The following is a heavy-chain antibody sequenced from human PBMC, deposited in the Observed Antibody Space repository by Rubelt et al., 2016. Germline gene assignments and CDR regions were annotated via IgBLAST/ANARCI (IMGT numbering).Heavy chain of an antibody. V-gene: IGHV3-33*01. D-gene: IGHD2-21*01. CDR1: GFTFSSYG. J-gene: IGHJ4*02. CDR3: ARERGRGGIVVAVDY. Sequence: GGVVQPGRSLRLSCAASGFTFSSYGMHWVRQAPGKGLEWVAVIWYDGSNKYYADSVKGRFTISRDNSKNTLYLQMNSLRAEDTAVYYCARERGRGGIVVAVDYWGQGTLVTVSS. CDR2: IWYDGSNK.